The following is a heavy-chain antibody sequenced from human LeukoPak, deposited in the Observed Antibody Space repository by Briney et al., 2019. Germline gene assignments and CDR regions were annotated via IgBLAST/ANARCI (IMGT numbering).Heavy chain of an antibody. J-gene: IGHJ4*02. V-gene: IGHV1-46*01. CDR2: INPSGGNT. Sequence: ASVKVSCKASGYIFTGYYIHWVRQAPGQGLEWMGIINPSGGNTSYAQKFQGRVTMTRDMSTSTVYMELSSLRSEDTAVYYCARDTGVFDYWGQGTLVTVSS. CDR3: ARDTGVFDY. CDR1: GYIFTGYY. D-gene: IGHD1-14*01.